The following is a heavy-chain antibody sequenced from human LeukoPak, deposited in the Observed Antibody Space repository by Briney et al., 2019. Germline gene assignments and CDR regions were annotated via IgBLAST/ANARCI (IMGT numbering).Heavy chain of an antibody. CDR1: GXTFDDYX. J-gene: IGHJ4*02. D-gene: IGHD3-10*01. Sequence: LXXSXAASGXTFDDYXMHWVRQXXGXXLEWVSGISWNSGTIGYADSVKGRFTISRDNAKNSLYLQMNSLRAEDTALYYCAKDRYYGSGSYYDYWGQGTLVTVSS. V-gene: IGHV3-9*01. CDR3: AKDRYYGSGSYYDY. CDR2: ISWNSGTI.